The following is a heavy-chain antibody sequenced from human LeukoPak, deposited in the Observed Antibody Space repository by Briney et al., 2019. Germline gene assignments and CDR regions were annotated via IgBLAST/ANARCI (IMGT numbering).Heavy chain of an antibody. CDR1: GFIVSGNC. D-gene: IGHD6-19*01. CDR3: AREGEGSSGWYGSIDY. Sequence: GGSLRLSCAASGFIVSGNCMSWVRQAPGKGLEWVANIKQDGSEKYYVDSVKGRFTISRDNARNSLYLQMNSLRAEDTAVYYCAREGEGSSGWYGSIDYWGQGTLVTVSS. CDR2: IKQDGSEK. J-gene: IGHJ4*02. V-gene: IGHV3-7*01.